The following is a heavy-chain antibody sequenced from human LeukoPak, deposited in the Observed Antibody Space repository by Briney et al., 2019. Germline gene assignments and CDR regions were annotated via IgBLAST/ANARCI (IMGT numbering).Heavy chain of an antibody. V-gene: IGHV1-18*01. D-gene: IGHD2-2*01. J-gene: IGHJ6*02. CDR3: ARVVPAAPYYYGMDV. CDR1: GYTFTSYG. Sequence: ASVKVSCKASGYTFTSYGISWVRQAPGQGLEWMGWISAYNGNTNYAQKLQGRVTMTTDTSTGAAYMELRSLRSDDTAVYYCARVVPAAPYYYGMDVWGQGTTVTVSS. CDR2: ISAYNGNT.